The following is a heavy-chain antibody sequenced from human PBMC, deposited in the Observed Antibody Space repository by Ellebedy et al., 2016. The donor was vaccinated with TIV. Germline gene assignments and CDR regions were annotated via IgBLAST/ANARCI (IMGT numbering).Heavy chain of an antibody. D-gene: IGHD3-22*01. CDR2: IIPIFGTA. Sequence: SVKVSXXASGGTFSSYAISWVRQAPGQGLEWMGGIIPIFGTANYAQKFQGRVTITADESTSTAYMELSSLRSEDTAVYYCAIVVVIKGLEKNWFDPWGQGTLVTVSS. CDR1: GGTFSSYA. J-gene: IGHJ5*02. CDR3: AIVVVIKGLEKNWFDP. V-gene: IGHV1-69*13.